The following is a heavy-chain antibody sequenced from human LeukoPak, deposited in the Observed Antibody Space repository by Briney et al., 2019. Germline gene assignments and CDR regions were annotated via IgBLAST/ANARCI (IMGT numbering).Heavy chain of an antibody. V-gene: IGHV3-23*01. CDR3: AKIYPTFGVVSASGRS. J-gene: IGHJ4*02. Sequence: GGSLRLSCAASEFTFNTYAVSWVRQAPGKGLEWVSAISGSGGSTYYADSVKGRFTISRDNSKNTLYLQMNSLRAEDTAVYYCAKIYPTFGVVSASGRSWGQGTLVTVSS. CDR1: EFTFNTYA. D-gene: IGHD3-3*01. CDR2: ISGSGGST.